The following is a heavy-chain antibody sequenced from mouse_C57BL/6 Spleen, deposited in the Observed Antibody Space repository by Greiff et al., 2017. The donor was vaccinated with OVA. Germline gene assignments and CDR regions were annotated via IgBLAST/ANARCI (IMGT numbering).Heavy chain of an antibody. V-gene: IGHV1-50*01. CDR2: LDPSDSYT. CDR1: GYTFTSYW. Sequence: QVQLQQPGAELVKPGASVKLSCKASGYTFTSYWMQWVKQRPGQGLEWIGELDPSDSYTHYNPQFKGKATLTVETSSSTAYRQLSSLTAEDSAVYYCARGLRGPYYARDYWGQGTSVTVSS. CDR3: ARGLRGPYYARDY. J-gene: IGHJ4*01. D-gene: IGHD2-4*01.